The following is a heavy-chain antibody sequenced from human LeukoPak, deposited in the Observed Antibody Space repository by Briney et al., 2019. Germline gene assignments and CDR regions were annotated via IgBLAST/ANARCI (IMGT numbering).Heavy chain of an antibody. CDR1: GYTFTSYD. D-gene: IGHD6-13*01. Sequence: GASVKVSCKASGYTFTSYDINWVRQATGQGLEWMGWMNPNSGGTNYAQKFQGRVTMTRDTSISTAYMELSRLRSDDTAMYYCARDQDGIPAADPYYYYYMDVWGKGTTVTVSS. CDR2: MNPNSGGT. CDR3: ARDQDGIPAADPYYYYYMDV. J-gene: IGHJ6*03. V-gene: IGHV1-2*02.